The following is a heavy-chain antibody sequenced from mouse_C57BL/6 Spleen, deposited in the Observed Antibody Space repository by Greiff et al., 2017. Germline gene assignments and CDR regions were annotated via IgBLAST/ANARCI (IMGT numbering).Heavy chain of an antibody. J-gene: IGHJ4*01. D-gene: IGHD2-4*01. Sequence: EVHLVESGGGLVKPGGSLKLSCAASGFTFSDYGMHWVRQAPEKGLEWVAYISSGSSTIYYADTVKGRFTISRDNAKNTLFLQMTSLRSEDTAMYYCARPIYYDYGYAMDYWGQGTSVTVSS. V-gene: IGHV5-17*01. CDR3: ARPIYYDYGYAMDY. CDR2: ISSGSSTI. CDR1: GFTFSDYG.